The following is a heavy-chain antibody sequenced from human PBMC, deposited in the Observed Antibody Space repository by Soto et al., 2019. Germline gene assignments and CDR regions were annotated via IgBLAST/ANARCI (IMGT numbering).Heavy chain of an antibody. Sequence: PGGSLRLSCAASVFTFSDYYMSWIRQAPGKGLECVSYISSSSSYTNYADSVKGRFTISRYNAKNSLYLQSNSLRAEDTAVYYCARRGYCTNGPGGCNYYYYYGMDVWGQGTTVTVSS. CDR3: ARRGYCTNGPGGCNYYYYYGMDV. D-gene: IGHD2-8*01. CDR2: ISSSSSYT. CDR1: VFTFSDYY. J-gene: IGHJ6*02. V-gene: IGHV3-11*06.